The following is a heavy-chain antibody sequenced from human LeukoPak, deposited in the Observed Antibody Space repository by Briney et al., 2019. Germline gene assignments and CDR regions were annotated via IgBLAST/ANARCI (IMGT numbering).Heavy chain of an antibody. CDR1: GGSISSGGYS. D-gene: IGHD5-12*01. CDR3: ARGRRDGYNPDSYYFDY. CDR2: INHSGST. Sequence: SETLSLTCAVSGGSISSGGYSWSWIRQPPGTGLEWIGYINHSGSTNYNPSLKSRVTISVDTSKKQFSLKLSSVTAADTAVYYCARGRRDGYNPDSYYFDYWGQGTLVTVSS. J-gene: IGHJ4*02. V-gene: IGHV4-30-2*01.